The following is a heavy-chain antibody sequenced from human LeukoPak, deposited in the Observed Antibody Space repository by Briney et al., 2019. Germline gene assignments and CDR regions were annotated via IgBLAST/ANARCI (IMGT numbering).Heavy chain of an antibody. CDR3: ARGGVFYYLNFDY. V-gene: IGHV3-23*01. D-gene: IGHD3-10*01. Sequence: PGGSLRLSCAASGFTFSSYAMSWVRQAPGKGLEWVSAISGSGGSTYYADSVKGRFTLSRDNAKNSLYLQMNSLRAEDTAVYYCARGGVFYYLNFDYWGQGTLVTVSS. J-gene: IGHJ4*02. CDR1: GFTFSSYA. CDR2: ISGSGGST.